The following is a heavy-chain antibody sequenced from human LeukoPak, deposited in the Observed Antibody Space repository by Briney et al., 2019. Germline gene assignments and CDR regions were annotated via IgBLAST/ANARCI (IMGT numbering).Heavy chain of an antibody. D-gene: IGHD6-19*01. J-gene: IGHJ4*02. CDR2: IFYSGNT. CDR1: GGSISSSSYY. Sequence: SETLSLTCTVSGGSISSSSYYWGWIRQPPGKGLEWIGSIFYSGNTYYNPSLKSRVTISVDTSKNHFSLKLSSVASADTAVYYCARRSSGGGLFDYWGQGTLVTVSS. CDR3: ARRSSGGGLFDY. V-gene: IGHV4-39*02.